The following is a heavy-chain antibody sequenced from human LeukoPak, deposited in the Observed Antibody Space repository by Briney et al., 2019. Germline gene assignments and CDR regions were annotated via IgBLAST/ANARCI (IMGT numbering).Heavy chain of an antibody. CDR2: ISSSSSDI. Sequence: GGSLRLSCAASGFTVSSNYMSWVRQAPGKGLEWVSSISSSSSDIYYGDSVKGRFTISRDNAKNSLYLQMNSLRAEDTAIYYCARGEVRGRYFDWLSGAAFYWGQGTLVTVSS. V-gene: IGHV3-21*01. CDR1: GFTVSSNY. J-gene: IGHJ4*02. CDR3: ARGEVRGRYFDWLSGAAFY. D-gene: IGHD3-9*01.